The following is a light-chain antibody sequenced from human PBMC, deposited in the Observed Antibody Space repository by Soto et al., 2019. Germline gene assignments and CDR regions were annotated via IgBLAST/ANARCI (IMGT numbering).Light chain of an antibody. Sequence: DIVLTQSPDSLAVSLGERATINCKSSQSVLYSSNSKNHLAWYQQKSGQPPKLLIYWASTRESGVPDRFRGSGSGKDFTLTISSLQAEDVAVYYCQQYYSTPWTFGQGTKVEIK. CDR3: QQYYSTPWT. CDR1: QSVLYSSNSKNH. V-gene: IGKV4-1*01. CDR2: WAS. J-gene: IGKJ1*01.